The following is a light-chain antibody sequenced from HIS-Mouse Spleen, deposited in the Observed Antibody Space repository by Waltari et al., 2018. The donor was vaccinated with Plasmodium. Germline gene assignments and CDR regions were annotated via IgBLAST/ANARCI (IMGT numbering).Light chain of an antibody. J-gene: IGKJ1*01. CDR3: QQYNSYSWT. CDR2: KAS. Sequence: DIQMTQSPSPLSASAGARVTITCRASQSISSRLAWYQQKPGKAPKLLIYKASSLESGVPSRFSGSGSGTEFTLTISSLQPDDFATYYCQQYNSYSWTFGQGTKVEIK. V-gene: IGKV1-5*03. CDR1: QSISSR.